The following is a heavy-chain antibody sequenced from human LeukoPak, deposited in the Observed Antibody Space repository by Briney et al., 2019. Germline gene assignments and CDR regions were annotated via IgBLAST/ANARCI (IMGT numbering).Heavy chain of an antibody. CDR1: GGSISSSSYY. V-gene: IGHV4-39*02. CDR3: ARDTSGYDVLSYYYYYMDV. D-gene: IGHD5-12*01. Sequence: SETLSLTCTVSGGSISSSSYYWGWIRQPPGKGLEWIGSIYYSGSTYYNPSLKSRVTISVDTSKNQFSLKLSSVTAADTAVYYCARDTSGYDVLSYYYYYMDVWGKGTTVTVSS. J-gene: IGHJ6*03. CDR2: IYYSGST.